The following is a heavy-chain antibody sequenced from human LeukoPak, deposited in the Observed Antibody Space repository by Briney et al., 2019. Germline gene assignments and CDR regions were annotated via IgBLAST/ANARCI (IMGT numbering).Heavy chain of an antibody. CDR3: ARWILYSSGSYSDY. J-gene: IGHJ4*02. CDR2: IYYSGST. D-gene: IGHD3-10*01. CDR1: GGSISSGDYY. V-gene: IGHV4-61*08. Sequence: SETLSLTCTVSGGSISSGDYYWSWIRQPPGKGLEWIGYIYYSGSTNYNPSLKSRVTISVDTSKNQFSLKLSSVTAADTAVYYCARWILYSSGSYSDYWGQGTLVTVSS.